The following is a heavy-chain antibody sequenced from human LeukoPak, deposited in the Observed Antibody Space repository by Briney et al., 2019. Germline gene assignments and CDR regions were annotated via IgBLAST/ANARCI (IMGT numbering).Heavy chain of an antibody. CDR3: AREPAGYNLDY. V-gene: IGHV3-21*01. Sequence: GGSLRLSCAASGFTFSSYSMNWVRQAPGKGLEWVSFISSSSTYIYYADSVKGRFTISRDNAKNSLYLQMSSLRAEDTALYYCAREPAGYNLDYWGQGTLVTVSS. D-gene: IGHD5-24*01. CDR1: GFTFSSYS. J-gene: IGHJ4*02. CDR2: ISSSSTYI.